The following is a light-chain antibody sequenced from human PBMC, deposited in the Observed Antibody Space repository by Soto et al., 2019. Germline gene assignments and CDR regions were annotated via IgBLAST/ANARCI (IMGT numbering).Light chain of an antibody. Sequence: QSVLTQPPSASGTPGQRVTISCSGSTSNIGSNYVYWYQQLPGTAPKLLIYRYNQRPSGVPDRFSGSKSGTSASLAISGLRSEDEADYYCATWDDSQIVVFGGGTKVTVL. CDR3: ATWDDSQIVV. CDR2: RYN. CDR1: TSNIGSNY. J-gene: IGLJ2*01. V-gene: IGLV1-47*01.